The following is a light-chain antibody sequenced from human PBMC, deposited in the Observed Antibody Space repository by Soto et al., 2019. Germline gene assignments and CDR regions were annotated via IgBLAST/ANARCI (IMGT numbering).Light chain of an antibody. CDR1: QAISTY. CDR2: SAS. CDR3: QQLRT. Sequence: DIQLTQSPSFLSASVGDRVTITCRASQAISTYLAWYQQKPGEAPKLLVFSASTLLSGVPSRFSGSGSGTEFTLTLSSLQPEDFATYYCQQLRTFGQGTKVEIK. V-gene: IGKV1-9*01. J-gene: IGKJ1*01.